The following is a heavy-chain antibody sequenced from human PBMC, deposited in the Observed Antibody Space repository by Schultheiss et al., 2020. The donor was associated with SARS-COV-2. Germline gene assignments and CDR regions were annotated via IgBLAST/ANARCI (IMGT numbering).Heavy chain of an antibody. D-gene: IGHD2-2*03. Sequence: GGSLRLSCAVSGFTFSSYGMHWVRQAPGKGLEWVSAIRGSGGSTYYADSVKGRFTISRDNAKNTLYLQLNSLRAENTAVYYCARDGFEGGYYFDYWGLGTLVTVAS. V-gene: IGHV3-23*01. CDR2: IRGSGGST. J-gene: IGHJ4*01. CDR1: GFTFSSYG. CDR3: ARDGFEGGYYFDY.